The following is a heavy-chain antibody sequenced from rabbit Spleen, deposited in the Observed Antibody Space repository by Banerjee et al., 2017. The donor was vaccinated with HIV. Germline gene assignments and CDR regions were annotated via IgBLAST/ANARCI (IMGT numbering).Heavy chain of an antibody. CDR2: IWSSGGST. CDR3: ARVSETSGWGEDL. V-gene: IGHV1S45*01. J-gene: IGHJ4*01. Sequence: QQQLEESGGGLVKPGGTLTLTCKASGIDFSSYYYICWVRQAPGKGLEWIACIWSSGGSTYYASWAKGRFTISKTSSTTVTLQMTSLTVADTATYFCARVSETSGWGEDLWGPGTLVTVS. CDR1: GIDFSSYYY. D-gene: IGHD4-1*01.